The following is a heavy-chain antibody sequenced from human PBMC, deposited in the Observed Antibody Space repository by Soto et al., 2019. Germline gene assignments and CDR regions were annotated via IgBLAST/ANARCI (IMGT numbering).Heavy chain of an antibody. V-gene: IGHV4-34*01. CDR2: INPTGST. D-gene: IGHD3-16*02. J-gene: IGHJ5*02. CDR3: ARANGLRLGELSWGGPNWFDP. Sequence: QVRLQQWGAGLLKPSETLSLTCAVYGGSFIGYYWSWIRQPPGKGLEWIGEINPTGSTNYNPSLKSRGTILLDTSKNQFSLKLSSVTAADTAMYYCARANGLRLGELSWGGPNWFDPWGQGTLVTVSS. CDR1: GGSFIGYY.